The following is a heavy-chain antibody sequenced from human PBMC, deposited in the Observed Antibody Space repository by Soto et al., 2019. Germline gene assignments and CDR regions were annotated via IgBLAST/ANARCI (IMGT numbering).Heavy chain of an antibody. CDR2: IIPIFGTA. D-gene: IGHD1-26*01. Sequence: GASVKVSCKASGGTFSSYAISWVRQAPGQGLEWMGGIIPIFGTANYAQKFQGRVTITADESTSTAYMELSSLRSEDTAVYYCAREVGATPDLDYYYGMDVWGQGTTVTVSS. CDR1: GGTFSSYA. V-gene: IGHV1-69*13. CDR3: AREVGATPDLDYYYGMDV. J-gene: IGHJ6*02.